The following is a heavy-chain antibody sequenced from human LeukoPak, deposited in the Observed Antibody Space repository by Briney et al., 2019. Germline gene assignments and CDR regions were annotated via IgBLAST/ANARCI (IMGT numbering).Heavy chain of an antibody. V-gene: IGHV3-30*18. CDR3: AKALNYYDRAYDM. Sequence: GRSLRLSCAASGFSFSSYGMHWVRQAPDKGLEWVAVISYDGSNKYYADSVKGRFTISRDNSKNTLHMQMNTLRAEDTAMYYCAKALNYYDRAYDMWGQGTVVTVSS. CDR2: ISYDGSNK. CDR1: GFSFSSYG. D-gene: IGHD3-22*01. J-gene: IGHJ3*02.